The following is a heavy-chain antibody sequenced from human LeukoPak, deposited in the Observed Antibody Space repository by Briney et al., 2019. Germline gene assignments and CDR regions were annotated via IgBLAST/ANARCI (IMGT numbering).Heavy chain of an antibody. V-gene: IGHV1-69*05. CDR2: IIPIFGTA. D-gene: IGHD6-13*01. CDR3: ARAALRIAAVDYFDY. Sequence: ASVKVSCKASGGTFSSYAISWVRQAPGQGLEWMGGIIPIFGTANYAQKFQGRVTITTDESTSTAYMELSSLRSEDTAVYYCARAALRIAAVDYFDYWGQGTLVTVSS. J-gene: IGHJ4*02. CDR1: GGTFSSYA.